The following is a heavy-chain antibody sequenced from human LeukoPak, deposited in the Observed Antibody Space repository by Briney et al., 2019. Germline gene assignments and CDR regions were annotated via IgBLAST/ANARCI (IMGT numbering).Heavy chain of an antibody. CDR2: IHTSGGT. Sequence: SETLSLTCTVSGGSMSSYYWSWIRQPAGKGLEWIGRIHTSGGTNYNPSLKSRVTISVDKSKNQVSLKLNSVIVADTAVYYCARVNSGYDSSLWFDPWGQGTLVTVSS. CDR3: ARVNSGYDSSLWFDP. J-gene: IGHJ5*02. V-gene: IGHV4-4*07. D-gene: IGHD5-12*01. CDR1: GGSMSSYY.